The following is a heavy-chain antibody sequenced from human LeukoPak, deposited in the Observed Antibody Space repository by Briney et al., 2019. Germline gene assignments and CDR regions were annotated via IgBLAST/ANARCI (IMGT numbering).Heavy chain of an antibody. CDR1: GGTFSSYT. D-gene: IGHD4-23*01. Sequence: SEKVSCKASGGTFSSYTISWVRQAPGQGLEWMGRIIPILGIANYAQKFQGRVTITADKSTSTAYMELSSLRSEDTAVYYCARVDYGGNSGFGYWGQGTLVTVSS. CDR2: IIPILGIA. CDR3: ARVDYGGNSGFGY. V-gene: IGHV1-69*02. J-gene: IGHJ4*02.